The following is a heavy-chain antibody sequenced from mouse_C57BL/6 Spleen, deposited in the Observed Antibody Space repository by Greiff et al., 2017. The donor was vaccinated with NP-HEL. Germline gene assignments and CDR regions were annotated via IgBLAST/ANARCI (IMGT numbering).Heavy chain of an antibody. CDR1: GYTFTSYW. J-gene: IGHJ4*01. CDR2: IDPSDSYT. CDR3: ARSGYYYGSSSYAMDY. D-gene: IGHD1-1*01. Sequence: QVQLQQPGAELVKPGASVKLSCKASGYTFTSYWMQWVKQRPGQGLEWIGEIDPSDSYTNYNQKFKGKATLTVDTSSSTAYMQLSSLTSEDSAVYYCARSGYYYGSSSYAMDYWGQGTSVTVSS. V-gene: IGHV1-50*01.